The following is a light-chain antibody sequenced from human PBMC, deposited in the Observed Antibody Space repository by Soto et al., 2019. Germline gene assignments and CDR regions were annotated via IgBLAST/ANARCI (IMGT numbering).Light chain of an antibody. CDR1: ETISRY. J-gene: IGKJ4*01. V-gene: IGKV1-39*01. CDR3: QQSYSNPLT. CDR2: AAS. Sequence: DIQMTQSPSSLSASVGERVIITWGASETISRYLNWYQSKPGKAPRLLISAASSLQSGVPSRFSGSYSGTDFTLTISSLQPEDFATYFCQQSYSNPLTFGGGTKVDIK.